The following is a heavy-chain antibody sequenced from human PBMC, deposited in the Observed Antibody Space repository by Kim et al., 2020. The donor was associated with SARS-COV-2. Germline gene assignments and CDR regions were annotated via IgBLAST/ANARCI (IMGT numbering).Heavy chain of an antibody. CDR3: ARGPYNDYSDF. J-gene: IGHJ4*02. V-gene: IGHV4-30-2*01. D-gene: IGHD1-1*01. Sequence: YYNPSLKSRVSISVDRSNNQFSLKLTSVTAADAALYYCARGPYNDYSDFWGQGILVTVSS.